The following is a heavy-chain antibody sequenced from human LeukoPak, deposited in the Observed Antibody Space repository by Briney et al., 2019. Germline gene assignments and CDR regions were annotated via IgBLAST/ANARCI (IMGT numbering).Heavy chain of an antibody. V-gene: IGHV1-69-2*01. J-gene: IGHJ4*02. Sequence: ASVKVSCKVSGYTFTDYYMRWVQQAPGKGLEWMGLVDPEDGETIYAEKFQGRVTITADTSTDTAYMELSSLRSEDTAVYYCATDTIRPIAVAGTGDWGQGTLVTVSS. CDR3: ATDTIRPIAVAGTGD. CDR1: GYTFTDYY. CDR2: VDPEDGET. D-gene: IGHD6-19*01.